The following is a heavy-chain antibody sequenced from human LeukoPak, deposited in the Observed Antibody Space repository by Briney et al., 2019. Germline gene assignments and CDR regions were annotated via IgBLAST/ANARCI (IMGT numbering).Heavy chain of an antibody. CDR1: GFTFSSYG. V-gene: IGHV3-33*01. D-gene: IGHD1-26*01. CDR2: IWYDGSNK. CDR3: ASLTGDWFDP. J-gene: IGHJ5*02. Sequence: GGSLRLSCAASGFTFSSYGMHWVRQAPGKGLEWVAVIWYDGSNKYYADSVKGRFTISRDNSKNTLYLQMNILRAEDTAVCYCASLTGDWFDPWGQGTLVTVSS.